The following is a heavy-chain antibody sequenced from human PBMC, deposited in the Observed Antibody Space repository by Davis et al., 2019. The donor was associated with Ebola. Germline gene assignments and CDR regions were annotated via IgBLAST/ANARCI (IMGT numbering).Heavy chain of an antibody. D-gene: IGHD1-1*01. CDR3: AVCPGTYYGTENWYFDL. CDR2: IYHSGST. Sequence: PSETLSLTCAVSGYSISSGYYWGWIRQPPGKGLEWIGSIYHSGSTYYNPSLKSRLTISVDTSRNQFSLKLSSVTTADTAVYYCAVCPGTYYGTENWYFDLWGRGTLVTVSS. CDR1: GYSISSGYY. J-gene: IGHJ2*01. V-gene: IGHV4-38-2*01.